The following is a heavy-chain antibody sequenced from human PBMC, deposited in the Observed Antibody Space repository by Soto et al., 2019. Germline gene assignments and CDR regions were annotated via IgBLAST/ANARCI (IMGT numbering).Heavy chain of an antibody. CDR3: ATWHEREHAYDV. J-gene: IGHJ3*01. Sequence: DVQLVESGGGLIQPGESLRLSCGAFGFTISGKKYVAWVRQAPGKGLEWVSALYDIDGSFYADSVKGRFTTSSDSSKTTVYLQMNDLSPDDTAVYYCATWHEREHAYDVWGLGTTVTVSS. CDR2: LYDIDGS. D-gene: IGHD1-1*01. CDR1: GFTISGKKY. V-gene: IGHV3-53*01.